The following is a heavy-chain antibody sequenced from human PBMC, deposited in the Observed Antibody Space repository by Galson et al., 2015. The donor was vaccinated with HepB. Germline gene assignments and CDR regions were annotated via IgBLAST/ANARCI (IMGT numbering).Heavy chain of an antibody. Sequence: SLRLSCAASGLTFSSFWMSWVRQAPGKGLEWVANIKQDGSEKYYVDSVKGRFTISRDNAMNSLYLQMNSLRAEDTAVYYCACIVGAPLSCWGQETLVTVSS. D-gene: IGHD1-26*01. CDR1: GLTFSSFW. J-gene: IGHJ4*02. V-gene: IGHV3-7*03. CDR3: ACIVGAPLSC. CDR2: IKQDGSEK.